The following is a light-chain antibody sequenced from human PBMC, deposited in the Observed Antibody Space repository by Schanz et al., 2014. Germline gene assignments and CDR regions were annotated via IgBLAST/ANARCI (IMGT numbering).Light chain of an antibody. CDR3: CSYAGSSTSWV. Sequence: QSALTQPASVSGSPGQSITISCSGTGNDIGMYNLVSWYQQHPGKAPKLMIYDVSNRPSGVSNRFSGSKSGNTASLTISGHQAEDEADYYCCSYAGSSTSWVFGGGTKLTVL. J-gene: IGLJ3*02. CDR2: DVS. V-gene: IGLV2-23*02. CDR1: GNDIGMYNL.